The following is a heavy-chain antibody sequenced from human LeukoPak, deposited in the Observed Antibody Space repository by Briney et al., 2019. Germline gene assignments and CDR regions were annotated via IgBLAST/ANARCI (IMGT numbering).Heavy chain of an antibody. CDR3: AKRRFLEWLSPHPFDI. CDR1: GGSFSGYY. Sequence: SETLSLTCGVYGGSFSGYYWSWIRQPPGKGLEWIGEINHSGSTNYNPSLKSRVTISVDTSKNQFSLRLSSVTAADTAIYYCAKRRFLEWLSPHPFDIWGQGTMVTVSS. D-gene: IGHD3-3*01. J-gene: IGHJ3*02. V-gene: IGHV4-34*01. CDR2: INHSGST.